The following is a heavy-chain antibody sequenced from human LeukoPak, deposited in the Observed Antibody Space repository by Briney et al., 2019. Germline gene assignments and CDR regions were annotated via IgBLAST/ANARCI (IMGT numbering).Heavy chain of an antibody. CDR3: ARGRGDSSSWYTYNWFDP. J-gene: IGHJ5*02. CDR1: GFTFSSYS. CDR2: ISSSSSYI. Sequence: GGSLRLSFAASGFTFSSYSMNWVRQAPGKGLEWVSSISSSSSYIYYADSVKGRFTISRDNAKNSLYLLMNSLRAEDTAVYYCARGRGDSSSWYTYNWFDPWGQGTLVTVSS. D-gene: IGHD6-13*01. V-gene: IGHV3-21*01.